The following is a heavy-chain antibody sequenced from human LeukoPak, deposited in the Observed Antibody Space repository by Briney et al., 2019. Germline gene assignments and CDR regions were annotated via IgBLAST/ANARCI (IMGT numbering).Heavy chain of an antibody. CDR2: IYYTGST. J-gene: IGHJ6*02. Sequence: SETLSLTCTVSGGSISRDYWSWIRQPPGKGLEWIGYIYYTGSTNYNPSLKSRVTISVDTSKNQFSLKLSSVTAADTAVYYCARDQSNSSGYHYYYGMDVWGQGTTVTVSS. CDR1: GGSISRDY. CDR3: ARDQSNSSGYHYYYGMDV. V-gene: IGHV4-59*12. D-gene: IGHD3-22*01.